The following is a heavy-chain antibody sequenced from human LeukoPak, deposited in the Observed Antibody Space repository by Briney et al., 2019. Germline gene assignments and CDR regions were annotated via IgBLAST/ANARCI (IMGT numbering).Heavy chain of an antibody. J-gene: IGHJ4*02. Sequence: SETLSLTCAVSGGSISGSNWWSWVRQPPGKGLEWIGEIYHSGSTNYNPSLKSRVTISVDKSKNQFSLKLSSATAADTAVYYCARDGYGDEKYYFDYWGQGTLVTVSS. CDR1: GGSISGSNW. CDR3: ARDGYGDEKYYFDY. D-gene: IGHD4-17*01. CDR2: IYHSGST. V-gene: IGHV4-4*02.